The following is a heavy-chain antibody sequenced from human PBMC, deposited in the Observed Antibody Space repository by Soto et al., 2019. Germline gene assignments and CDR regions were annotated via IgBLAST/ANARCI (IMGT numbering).Heavy chain of an antibody. D-gene: IGHD3-10*01. CDR3: ANNIITMVRGVIIAGDY. J-gene: IGHJ4*02. Sequence: GGSLRLSCAASGFTFSSYAMSWVRQAPGKGLEWVSAISGSGGSTYYADSVKGRFTISRDNSKNTLYLQMNSLRAEDTAVYYCANNIITMVRGVIIAGDYWGQGTLVTVSS. V-gene: IGHV3-23*01. CDR1: GFTFSSYA. CDR2: ISGSGGST.